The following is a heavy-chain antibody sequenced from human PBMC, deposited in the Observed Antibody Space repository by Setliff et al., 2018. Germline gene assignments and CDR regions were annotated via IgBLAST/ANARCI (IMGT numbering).Heavy chain of an antibody. CDR1: GGSISSSSYY. Sequence: SETLSLTCTVSGGSISSSSYYWGWIRQPPGKGLEWIGSIYYSGSTNYNHSLESRVTISVDTSKNQSSLRLNSATAADTAVYYCARLRGAFDYWGQGTLVTVSS. V-gene: IGHV4-39*07. D-gene: IGHD3-16*01. CDR2: IYYSGST. CDR3: ARLRGAFDY. J-gene: IGHJ4*02.